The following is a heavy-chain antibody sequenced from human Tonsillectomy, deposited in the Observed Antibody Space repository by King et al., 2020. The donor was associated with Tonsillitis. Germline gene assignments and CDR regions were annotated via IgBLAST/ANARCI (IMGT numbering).Heavy chain of an antibody. CDR2: INPNSGGT. V-gene: IGHV1-2*02. Sequence: QLVQSGAEVKKPGASVKVSCKASGYTFTGYYMHWVRQAPGQGLEWMGWINPNSGGTNYAQKFQGRVTMNRDTSISTAYMELSRLRSDATAVYYCARDRRKSSWYSCGGYWGQGTLVTVSS. CDR1: GYTFTGYY. D-gene: IGHD6-13*01. CDR3: ARDRRKSSWYSCGGY. J-gene: IGHJ4*02.